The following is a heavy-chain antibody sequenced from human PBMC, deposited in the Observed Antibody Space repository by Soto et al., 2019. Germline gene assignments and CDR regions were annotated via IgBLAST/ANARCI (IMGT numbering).Heavy chain of an antibody. J-gene: IGHJ4*02. CDR2: TSAYNGNT. Sequence: QVQLVQSGAEVKKPGASVKVSCKASGYTFISYGISWVRQAPGHALEWMGWTSAYNGNTNYAQKLQGRVTMTTDTSTKTAYMQRRMVRCGGTAVCCCARGWFGGCVYYSDYWGQGTLVTVSS. D-gene: IGHD3-10*01. CDR1: GYTFISYG. V-gene: IGHV1-18*01. CDR3: ARGWFGGCVYYSDY.